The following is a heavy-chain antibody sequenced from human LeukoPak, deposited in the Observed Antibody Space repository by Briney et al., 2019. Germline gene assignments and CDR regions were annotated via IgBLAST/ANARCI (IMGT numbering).Heavy chain of an antibody. V-gene: IGHV3-7*01. CDR1: GFTFSNYW. D-gene: IGHD6-6*01. CDR3: ARIGYSSSSTDY. Sequence: GGSLRLSCAASGFTFSNYWMSWVRQAPRKGLEWLANINQDGSQIYYVDSVKGRFTISRDNAKNSVYLQINSLRVEHTAVYYCARIGYSSSSTDYWGQGTMVTVSS. CDR2: INQDGSQI. J-gene: IGHJ4*02.